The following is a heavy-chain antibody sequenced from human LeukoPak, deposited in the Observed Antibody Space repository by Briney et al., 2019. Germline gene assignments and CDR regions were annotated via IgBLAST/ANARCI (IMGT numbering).Heavy chain of an antibody. Sequence: SETLSLTCAVYGGSFSGYYWSWIRQPPGKGLEWIGEINHSGSTNYNPSLKSRVTISVDTSKNQFSLKLSSVTAADTAVYYCARGCCYYDSSGYYVDYWGQGTLSPSPQ. CDR2: INHSGST. V-gene: IGHV4-34*01. CDR1: GGSFSGYY. CDR3: ARGCCYYDSSGYYVDY. J-gene: IGHJ4*02. D-gene: IGHD3-22*01.